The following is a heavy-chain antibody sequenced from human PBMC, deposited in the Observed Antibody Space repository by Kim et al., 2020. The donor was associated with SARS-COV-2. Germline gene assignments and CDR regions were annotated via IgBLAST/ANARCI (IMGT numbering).Heavy chain of an antibody. Sequence: STNSNPSLKSRVTISVDTSKNQFSLKLSSVTAADTAVYYCARGGYNWFDPWGQGTLVTVSS. J-gene: IGHJ5*02. CDR2: ST. V-gene: IGHV4-34*01. CDR3: ARGGYNWFDP.